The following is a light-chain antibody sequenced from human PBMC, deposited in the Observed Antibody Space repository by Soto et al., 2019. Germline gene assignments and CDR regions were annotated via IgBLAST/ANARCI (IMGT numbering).Light chain of an antibody. J-gene: IGKJ2*01. V-gene: IGKV2-30*01. CDR3: VQSTPWPMT. CDR1: QSLVYSDGDTY. Sequence: DVVMTQSPLSLPVTLGQPASISCRSSQSLVYSDGDTYLTWLHQRPGQSPRRLIYKVSNRDSGVPDRLSGSGSGTDFSLKISRVEAEDLGVYSCVQSTPWPMTFGQGTRLEIK. CDR2: KVS.